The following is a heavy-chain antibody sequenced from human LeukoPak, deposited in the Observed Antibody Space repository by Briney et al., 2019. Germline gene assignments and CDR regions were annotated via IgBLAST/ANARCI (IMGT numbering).Heavy chain of an antibody. J-gene: IGHJ4*02. V-gene: IGHV4-30-4*01. CDR2: IYHSGST. CDR1: GGSINSGDYY. D-gene: IGHD6-13*01. CDR3: ARGYRGRSSSWYVN. Sequence: SQTLSLTCTVSGGSINSGDYYWSWIRQPPGKGLEWIGYIYHSGSTYSNPSLKSRGTISADTSKKQFSLKLSSVTAADTAVYYCARGYRGRSSSWYVNWGQGTLVTVSS.